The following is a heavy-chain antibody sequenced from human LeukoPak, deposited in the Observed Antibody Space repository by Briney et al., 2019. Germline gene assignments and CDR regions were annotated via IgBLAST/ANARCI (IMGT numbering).Heavy chain of an antibody. V-gene: IGHV3-21*06. CDR3: ARQRYTLNYYDSRSSLDY. CDR2: ISSGSSYI. J-gene: IGHJ4*02. D-gene: IGHD3-22*01. Sequence: KSGGSLRLSCAASGFTCSSYSMNWVRQAPGKGLEWVSSISSGSSYIFYADSVKGRFTISRDNAKNSLYLQMNSLRAEDTAVYYCARQRYTLNYYDSRSSLDYWGQGTLVTVSS. CDR1: GFTCSSYS.